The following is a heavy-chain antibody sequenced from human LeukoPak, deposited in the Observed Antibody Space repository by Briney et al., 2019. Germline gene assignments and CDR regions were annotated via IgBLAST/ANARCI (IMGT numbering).Heavy chain of an antibody. D-gene: IGHD6-13*01. CDR2: ITLSSSTI. Sequence: GGSLRLSCAASGFIFSSYGMHWVRQAPGKGLEWVSYITLSSSTIYYSDSVKGRFTISRDNAKNSLYLHMNSLRAEDTAVYYCAREPTYTSSWYTSCDYWGQGTLVTVSS. J-gene: IGHJ4*02. CDR1: GFIFSSYG. CDR3: AREPTYTSSWYTSCDY. V-gene: IGHV3-48*01.